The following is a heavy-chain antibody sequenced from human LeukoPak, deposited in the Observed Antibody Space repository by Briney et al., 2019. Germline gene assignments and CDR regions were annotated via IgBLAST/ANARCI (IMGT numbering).Heavy chain of an antibody. J-gene: IGHJ4*02. CDR2: FSGSVDTT. D-gene: IGHD2-15*01. CDR1: GFTFTTYA. Sequence: PGGSLRLSCAASGFTFTTYAMSWVRQTPGKGLEWVSTFSGSVDTTYHADSVKGRFTISRDNSKNTLYLQMDSLRAEDTAVYYCAKSTCSDGTCSLYYFDYWGQGTLVTVSS. CDR3: AKSTCSDGTCSLYYFDY. V-gene: IGHV3-23*01.